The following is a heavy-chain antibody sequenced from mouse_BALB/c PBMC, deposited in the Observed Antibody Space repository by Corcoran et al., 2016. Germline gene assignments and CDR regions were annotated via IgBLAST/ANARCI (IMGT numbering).Heavy chain of an antibody. Sequence: EVQLQQSGAELVKPGASVKVSCTASGFNIKDTYMHWVKQRPEQGLEWIGRIDPANGNTKYDPKFQGKATITADTSSNTAYLQLSSLTSEDTAVYYCARWDWYCDVWGAGTTVTVS. V-gene: IGHV14-3*02. CDR1: GFNIKDTY. CDR2: IDPANGNT. CDR3: ARWDWYCDV. J-gene: IGHJ1*01.